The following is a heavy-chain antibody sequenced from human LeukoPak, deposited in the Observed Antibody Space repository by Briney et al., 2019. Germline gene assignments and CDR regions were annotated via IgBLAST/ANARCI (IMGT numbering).Heavy chain of an antibody. CDR3: ARVCGSATNYRLCGFDI. J-gene: IGHJ3*02. CDR2: IDTSWST. D-gene: IGHD3-10*01. CDR1: GGSISNYY. Sequence: ASETLSLTCTVTGGSISNYYWNWIRQPAGKGLEWIGRIDTSWSTNYNSSLKSRVTMSVDTSKNQFSLKVTSVTAADTAVYYCARVCGSATNYRLCGFDIWGQGTVVTVSS. V-gene: IGHV4-4*07.